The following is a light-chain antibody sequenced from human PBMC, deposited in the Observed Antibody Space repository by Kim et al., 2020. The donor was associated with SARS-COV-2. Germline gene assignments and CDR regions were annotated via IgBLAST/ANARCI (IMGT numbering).Light chain of an antibody. V-gene: IGKV2-30*01. CDR1: QGLVYNDGNTY. J-gene: IGKJ2*01. Sequence: PASNSCKFSQGLVYNDGNTYLSWFQQRPGQSPRRLIYKVSNRDSGVPDRFSGSGSGTDFTLKISRVETEDVGFYYCMQGTRRPPNTFGQGTKLEI. CDR3: MQGTRRPPNT. CDR2: KVS.